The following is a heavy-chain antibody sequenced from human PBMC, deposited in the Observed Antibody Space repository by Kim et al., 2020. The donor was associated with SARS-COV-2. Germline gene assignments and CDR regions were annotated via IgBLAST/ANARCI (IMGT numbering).Heavy chain of an antibody. J-gene: IGHJ4*02. CDR1: GFTLSTSH. Sequence: GGSLRLSCALSGFTLSTSHIYWVRQAPGKGLECVSVIYSGGNTYYSESVMGRLTISSDNSKNTVYLQMNTLRADDTAMYYCVRDGGGYWGQGTLVTVSS. V-gene: IGHV3-53*01. D-gene: IGHD2-15*01. CDR2: IYSGGNT. CDR3: VRDGGGY.